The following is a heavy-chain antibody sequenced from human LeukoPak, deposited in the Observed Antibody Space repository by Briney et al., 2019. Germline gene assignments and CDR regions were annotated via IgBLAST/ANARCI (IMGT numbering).Heavy chain of an antibody. CDR2: ISYDGSNK. CDR1: GFTFSSYG. Sequence: GGSLRLSCAASGFTFSSYGMHWVRHAPGKGLEWVTVISYDGSNKYYADSVKGRFTISIENSKNTLYLQMNSLRAEDTAVYYCAKGSLLVRGVIQGGVDYWGQGTLVTVSS. V-gene: IGHV3-30*18. CDR3: AKGSLLVRGVIQGGVDY. D-gene: IGHD3-10*01. J-gene: IGHJ4*02.